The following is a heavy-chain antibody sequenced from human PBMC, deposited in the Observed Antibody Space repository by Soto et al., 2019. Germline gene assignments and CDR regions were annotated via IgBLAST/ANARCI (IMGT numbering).Heavy chain of an antibody. Sequence: QVQLVESGGGVVQPGRSLRLSCAASGFTFSSYGMHWVRQAPGKGLEWVAVISYDGSNKYYADSVKGRFTISRDNSKNTLYLQMNSLGAEDTAVYYCAKPIVPAAIGMDVWGQGTTVTVSS. CDR2: ISYDGSNK. CDR3: AKPIVPAAIGMDV. J-gene: IGHJ6*02. D-gene: IGHD2-2*01. V-gene: IGHV3-30*18. CDR1: GFTFSSYG.